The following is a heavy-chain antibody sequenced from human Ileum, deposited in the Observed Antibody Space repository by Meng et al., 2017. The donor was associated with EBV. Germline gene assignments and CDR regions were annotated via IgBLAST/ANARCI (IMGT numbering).Heavy chain of an antibody. CDR3: ARVRVIPAAIGFDY. V-gene: IGHV4-4*02. Sequence: QVQRQEPGQGLVKPSGTRSLTCAVFGGSISSSDWWSWVRQPPGKGLEWIGEIYRGGGTNYNASLKSRVTISVDTSKNHFSLKLNSVTAADTAVYYCARVRVIPAAIGFDYWGQGTLVTVSS. J-gene: IGHJ4*02. D-gene: IGHD2-2*02. CDR2: IYRGGGT. CDR1: GGSISSSDW.